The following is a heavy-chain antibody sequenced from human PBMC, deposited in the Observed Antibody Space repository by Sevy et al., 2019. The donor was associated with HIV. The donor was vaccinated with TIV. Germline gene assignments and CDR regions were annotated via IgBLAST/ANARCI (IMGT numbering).Heavy chain of an antibody. CDR1: GYTFTGYY. J-gene: IGHJ6*02. Sequence: ASLKVSCKASGYTFTGYYMHWVRQAPGQGLEWMGRINPNSGGTNYAQKFQGRVTMTRDTSISTAYMELSRLRSDDTAVYYCARVGPYDFWSGYGMDVWGQGTTVTVSS. D-gene: IGHD3-3*01. V-gene: IGHV1-2*06. CDR2: INPNSGGT. CDR3: ARVGPYDFWSGYGMDV.